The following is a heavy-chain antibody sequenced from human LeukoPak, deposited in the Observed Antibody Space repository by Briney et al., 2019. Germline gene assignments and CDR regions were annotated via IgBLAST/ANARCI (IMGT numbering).Heavy chain of an antibody. J-gene: IGHJ4*02. CDR3: ARDQVVGYSYGVGGYFDY. CDR2: ITGTGHIT. D-gene: IGHD5-18*01. CDR1: GFTFSSYG. V-gene: IGHV3-23*01. Sequence: TGGSLILSCAASGFTFSSYGMSWVRQAPGKGLEWVSAITGTGHITYYADSVKGRFTISRDNSKNTLYLQMNSLRAEDTAVYYCARDQVVGYSYGVGGYFDYWGQGTLVTVSS.